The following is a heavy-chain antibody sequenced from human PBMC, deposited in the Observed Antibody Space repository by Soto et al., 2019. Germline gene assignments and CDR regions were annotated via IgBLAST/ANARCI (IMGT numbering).Heavy chain of an antibody. CDR3: ARDRGIYDILTGYYGSFDY. V-gene: IGHV3-23*01. CDR2: ISGSGGST. Sequence: PGGSLRLSCAASGFTFSSYAMSWVRQAPGKGLEWVSAISGSGGSTYYADSVKGRFTISRDTSKNTLYLQINSLRAEDTAVYYCARDRGIYDILTGYYGSFDYWGQGPLVTVPS. D-gene: IGHD3-9*01. CDR1: GFTFSSYA. J-gene: IGHJ4*02.